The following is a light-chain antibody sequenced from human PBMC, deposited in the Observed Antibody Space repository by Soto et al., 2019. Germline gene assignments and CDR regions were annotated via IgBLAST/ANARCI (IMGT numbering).Light chain of an antibody. Sequence: EIVLAQSPGTLSLSPGERATLSCRASQSVTSNYLAWYQLKPGQAPRLLIHGASSSATGSPDRFSGSGSGTDFTLTIISLDPEDFAVYYCQQYGYSPRTFGQGTKVDIK. J-gene: IGKJ1*01. V-gene: IGKV3-20*01. CDR2: GAS. CDR1: QSVTSNY. CDR3: QQYGYSPRT.